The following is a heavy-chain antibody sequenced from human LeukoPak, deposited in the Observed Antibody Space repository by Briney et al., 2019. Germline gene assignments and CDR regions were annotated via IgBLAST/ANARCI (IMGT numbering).Heavy chain of an antibody. D-gene: IGHD3-10*01. CDR3: ARVSILWFGESFDY. CDR2: INPNSGGT. J-gene: IGHJ4*02. Sequence: ASVKVSCKASGYTFTGYYMHWVRQAPGQGLEWMGRINPNSGGTNYAQKFQGRVTMTRDTSISTAYMELSRLRSDDTAVYYRARVSILWFGESFDYWGQGTLVTVSS. V-gene: IGHV1-2*06. CDR1: GYTFTGYY.